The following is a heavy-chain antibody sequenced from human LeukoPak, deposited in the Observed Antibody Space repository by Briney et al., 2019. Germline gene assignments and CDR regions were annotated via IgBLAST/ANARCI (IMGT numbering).Heavy chain of an antibody. CDR3: ARREWFGVDY. D-gene: IGHD3-10*01. CDR2: IYPGDSDP. CDR1: GYSFSNYW. V-gene: IGHV5-51*01. J-gene: IGHJ4*02. Sequence: GESLKISCKGSGYSFSNYWIGWVRQMPGKGLEWMGIIYPGDSDPRYSPSFQGQVTISADKSISTAYLQWSSLKASDTAIYYCARREWFGVDYWGQGTLVTVSS.